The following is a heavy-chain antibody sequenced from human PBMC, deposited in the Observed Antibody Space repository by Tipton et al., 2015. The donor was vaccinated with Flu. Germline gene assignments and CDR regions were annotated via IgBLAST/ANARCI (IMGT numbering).Heavy chain of an antibody. Sequence: TLSLTCTVSGGSISSYYWGWIRQPPGKGLEWIGSIYYSGSTYYNPSLKSRVTISVDTSKNQFSLKLSSVTAADTAVYYCATLLFRSAFDIWGQGTMVTVSS. CDR2: IYYSGST. D-gene: IGHD2-21*02. CDR1: GGSISSYY. CDR3: ATLLFRSAFDI. V-gene: IGHV4-39*07. J-gene: IGHJ3*02.